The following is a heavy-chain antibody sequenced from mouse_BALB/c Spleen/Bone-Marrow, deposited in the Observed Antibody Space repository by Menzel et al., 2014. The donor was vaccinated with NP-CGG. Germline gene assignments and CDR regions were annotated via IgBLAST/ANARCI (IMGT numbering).Heavy chain of an antibody. CDR1: GFSLTNYG. Sequence: QVQLKESGPGLVAPSQRLSITCTVSGFSLTNYGVHWVRPPPGKGLEWLGVIWAGGNTNYNSALMSRLSISKDNSKSQVFLKMNSLQTDDTAMYYCASFYDGYYEFTYWGQGTLVTVSA. D-gene: IGHD2-3*01. V-gene: IGHV2-9*02. J-gene: IGHJ3*01. CDR3: ASFYDGYYEFTY. CDR2: IWAGGNT.